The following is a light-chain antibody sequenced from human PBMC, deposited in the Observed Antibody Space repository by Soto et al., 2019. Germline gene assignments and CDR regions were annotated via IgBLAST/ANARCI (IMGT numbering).Light chain of an antibody. CDR1: QSISSS. CDR2: GAS. CDR3: QQYKNWPPIT. V-gene: IGKV3-15*01. J-gene: IGKJ5*01. Sequence: EIVMTQSPDTLSLSPGERSTLSFRASQSISSSLAWYQQKPGQAPRLLIYGASTRATGIPDRFSGSGSGTEFALTISSLQSEDFAIYYCQQYKNWPPITFGQGTRLEIK.